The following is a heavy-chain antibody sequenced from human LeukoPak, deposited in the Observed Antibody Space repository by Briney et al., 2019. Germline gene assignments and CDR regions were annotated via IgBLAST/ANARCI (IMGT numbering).Heavy chain of an antibody. CDR2: INQDGSEK. V-gene: IGHV3-7*01. D-gene: IGHD3-16*02. Sequence: PGGSLRLSCVASGFTLSSYWMNWVRQAPGRGLEWVANINQDGSEKYYVDSVKGRFTISRDNAKNSLYLQMNSLRAEDTAVYYCARVRTGSYRVDYWGQGTLLTVSS. CDR3: ARVRTGSYRVDY. CDR1: GFTLSSYW. J-gene: IGHJ4*02.